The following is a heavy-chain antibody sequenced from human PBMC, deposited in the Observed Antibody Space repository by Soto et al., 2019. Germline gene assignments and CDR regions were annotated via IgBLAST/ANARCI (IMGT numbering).Heavy chain of an antibody. V-gene: IGHV1-18*01. J-gene: IGHJ5*02. Sequence: ASVKVSCKASGYTFISYGISWVRQAPGQGLEWMGWISAYNGNTNFAQKLQGRVTMTTDTSTSTAYMELRRLRSDDTAVYYCARDILFENWFAPWGQGTLVTV. CDR3: ARDILFENWFAP. CDR2: ISAYNGNT. CDR1: GYTFISYG.